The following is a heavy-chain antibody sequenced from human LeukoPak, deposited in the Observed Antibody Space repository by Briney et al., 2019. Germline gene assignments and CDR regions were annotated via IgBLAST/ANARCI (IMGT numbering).Heavy chain of an antibody. J-gene: IGHJ6*02. CDR1: GGSFSGYY. D-gene: IGHD3-9*01. CDR3: ARVRYSRGSGFYYYYGMDV. CDR2: INHGGST. V-gene: IGHV4-34*01. Sequence: SETLSLTCAVYGGSFSGYYWSWIRQPPGKGLEWIGEINHGGSTNYNPSLKGRVTISLDTSKSQFSLELSSVTAADTAVHYCARVRYSRGSGFYYYYGMDVWGQGTTVTVSS.